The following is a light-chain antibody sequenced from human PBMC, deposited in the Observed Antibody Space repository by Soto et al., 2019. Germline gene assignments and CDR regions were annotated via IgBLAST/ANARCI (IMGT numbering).Light chain of an antibody. CDR2: DAS. J-gene: IGKJ5*01. CDR3: QQCSNWLIT. Sequence: IMLSQSLATVSLSKGERAILSCRASQSVSSYLAWYQQRPGQAPRVLIYDASNRATGIPVRFSGSGSGTDFTLTISSLEPEDFAVYYCQQCSNWLITFGQGTILDIK. V-gene: IGKV3-11*01. CDR1: QSVSSY.